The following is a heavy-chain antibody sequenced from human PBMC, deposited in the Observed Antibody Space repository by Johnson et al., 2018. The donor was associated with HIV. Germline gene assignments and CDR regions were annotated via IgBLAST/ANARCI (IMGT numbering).Heavy chain of an antibody. Sequence: VHLVESGGGLVQPGGSLRLSCAASGFTFDDYAMHWVRQAPGKGLEWVSVISWDGGSTYYADSVKGRFTISRDNSKNSLYLQMNSLRVEDTALYYCAKDTRITTVTPGALNIWGQGTMVTVSS. J-gene: IGHJ3*02. CDR2: ISWDGGST. CDR3: AKDTRITTVTPGALNI. D-gene: IGHD4-11*01. V-gene: IGHV3-43D*03. CDR1: GFTFDDYA.